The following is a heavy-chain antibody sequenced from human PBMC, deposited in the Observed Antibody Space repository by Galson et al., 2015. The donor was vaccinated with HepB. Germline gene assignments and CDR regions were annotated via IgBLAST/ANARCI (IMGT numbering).Heavy chain of an antibody. CDR2: ISAGGVST. CDR1: GFTFSNYA. Sequence: SLRLSCAASGFTFSNYAMSWVRQAPGKGLEWVSAISAGGVSTYYADSVKGRFTISRDNSKNTLYLQMNSLRADDTAVYYCAKESGWAANYYGMDVRGQGTRVTVSS. V-gene: IGHV3-23*01. D-gene: IGHD2-15*01. J-gene: IGHJ6*02. CDR3: AKESGWAANYYGMDV.